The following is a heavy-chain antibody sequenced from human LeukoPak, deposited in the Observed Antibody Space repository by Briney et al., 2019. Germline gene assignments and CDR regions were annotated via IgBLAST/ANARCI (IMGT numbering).Heavy chain of an antibody. Sequence: ASVKVSCKASGYTFTSYGISWVRQAPGQGLEWMGWISAYNGNTNYAQKLQGRVTMTTDTSTSTAYMELRSLRSDDTAVYYCARDQSSLVGVLTGTRGGAWFDPWGQGTLVTVSS. CDR1: GYTFTSYG. CDR2: ISAYNGNT. J-gene: IGHJ5*02. V-gene: IGHV1-18*01. CDR3: ARDQSSLVGVLTGTRGGAWFDP. D-gene: IGHD1-20*01.